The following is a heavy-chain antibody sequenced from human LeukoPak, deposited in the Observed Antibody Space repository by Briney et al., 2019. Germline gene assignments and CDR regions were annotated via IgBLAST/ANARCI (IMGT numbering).Heavy chain of an antibody. CDR2: INHSGST. V-gene: IGHV4-34*01. CDR3: ANRAGYSSGWYFSGWFDP. J-gene: IGHJ5*02. D-gene: IGHD6-19*01. Sequence: SETLSLTCAVYGGSFSGYYWSWIRQPPGKGLEWIGEINHSGSTNYNPSLKSRVTISVDTSKNQFSLKLSSVTAADTAVYYCANRAGYSSGWYFSGWFDPWGQGTLVIVSS. CDR1: GGSFSGYY.